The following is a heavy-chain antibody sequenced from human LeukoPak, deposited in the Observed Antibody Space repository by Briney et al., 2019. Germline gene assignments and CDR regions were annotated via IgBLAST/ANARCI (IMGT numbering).Heavy chain of an antibody. Sequence: GGSLRLSCAASGFTFSSYWMHWVRQAPGKGLIWVSRINSDGSSTSYADSVKGRFTISRDNAKNTLYLQMNSLRAEDTAVYYCARVATYYDSSGYNSGYFDYWGQGTLVTVSS. CDR2: INSDGSST. V-gene: IGHV3-74*01. CDR3: ARVATYYDSSGYNSGYFDY. J-gene: IGHJ4*02. CDR1: GFTFSSYW. D-gene: IGHD3-22*01.